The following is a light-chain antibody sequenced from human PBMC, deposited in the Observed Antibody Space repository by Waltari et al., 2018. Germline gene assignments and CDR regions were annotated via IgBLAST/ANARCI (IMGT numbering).Light chain of an antibody. Sequence: QSVLTQPPSASGTPGQRVTISCSGSNSNIGSHYVYWYYQVPGTAHKLLIYRNYQRPSGVLDRFSGSKSGTSVSLAISDLRPEDEADYYFVAWDDSVNGWVFGGGTRLTVL. CDR3: VAWDDSVNGWV. CDR2: RNY. J-gene: IGLJ3*02. V-gene: IGLV1-47*01. CDR1: NSNIGSHY.